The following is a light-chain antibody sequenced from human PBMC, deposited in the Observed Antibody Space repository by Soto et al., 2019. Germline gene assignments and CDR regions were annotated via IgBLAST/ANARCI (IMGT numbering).Light chain of an antibody. J-gene: IGLJ1*01. Sequence: QSALTQPASVSGSPGQSITISCTGTSRDVGGYNYVSWYQQYPGKAPKVMIYEVNTRPSGVSNRFSGSKSGNTASLTISGLQAEDEADYYCSSYTSSSTYVFGTGTQLTVL. CDR3: SSYTSSSTYV. CDR1: SRDVGGYNY. V-gene: IGLV2-14*01. CDR2: EVN.